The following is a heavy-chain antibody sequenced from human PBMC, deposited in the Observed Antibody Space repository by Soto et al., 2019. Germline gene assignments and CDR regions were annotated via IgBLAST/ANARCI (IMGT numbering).Heavy chain of an antibody. D-gene: IGHD2-8*01. J-gene: IGHJ4*02. CDR1: GFTFSSYR. CDR2: VFAGGTAT. CDR3: GRAHVYHRLVWSFDS. Sequence: VQLVESGGGLVQPGGSLRLSCAASGFTFSSYRMHWVRQAPGQGLVWLSCVFAGGTATYYAHSVRGRFTISRDNAKNTLSLRMNSRRVEDTASYCCGRAHVYHRLVWSFDSWGQGVLLTVSS. V-gene: IGHV3-74*01.